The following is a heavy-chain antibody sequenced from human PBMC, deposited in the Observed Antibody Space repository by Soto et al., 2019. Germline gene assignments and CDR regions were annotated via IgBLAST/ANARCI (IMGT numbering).Heavy chain of an antibody. V-gene: IGHV3-66*01. D-gene: IGHD2-15*01. CDR1: GFTVSSKY. Sequence: PGGSLRLSCAASGFTVSSKYMTWVRQAPGKGLEWVSLIQSGGTTYYADSVKGRFTISRDTSENTLHLQMDSLRVEDTADYCSRDDILCDGGRCYGIPLDVWGKGTTVTVSS. J-gene: IGHJ6*04. CDR2: IQSGGTT. CDR3: SRDDILCDGGRCYGIPLDV.